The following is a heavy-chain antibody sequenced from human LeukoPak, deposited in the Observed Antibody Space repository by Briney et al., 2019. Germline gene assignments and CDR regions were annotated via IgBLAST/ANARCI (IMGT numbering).Heavy chain of an antibody. Sequence: SETLSLTCTVSGGSISSGGYYCSWIRQHPGKGLEWIGYIYYSGSTYYNPSLKSRVTISVDTSKNQFSLKLSSVTAADTAVYYCAREIVGSGWYYFDYWGQGTLVTVSS. CDR1: GGSISSGGYY. J-gene: IGHJ4*02. CDR2: IYYSGST. D-gene: IGHD6-19*01. V-gene: IGHV4-31*03. CDR3: AREIVGSGWYYFDY.